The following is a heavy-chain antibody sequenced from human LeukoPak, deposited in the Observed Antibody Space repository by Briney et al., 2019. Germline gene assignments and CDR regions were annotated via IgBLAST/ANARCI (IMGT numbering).Heavy chain of an antibody. CDR2: ISGSGGST. CDR1: GFTFSSYE. V-gene: IGHV3-23*01. CDR3: AKDTAGRSWYNWFDP. J-gene: IGHJ5*02. D-gene: IGHD6-13*01. Sequence: GGSLRLSCAASGFTFSSYEMNWVRQAPGKGLEWVSAISGSGGSTYYADSVKGRFTISRDNSKNTLYLQMNSLRAEDTAVYYCAKDTAGRSWYNWFDPWGQGTLVTVSS.